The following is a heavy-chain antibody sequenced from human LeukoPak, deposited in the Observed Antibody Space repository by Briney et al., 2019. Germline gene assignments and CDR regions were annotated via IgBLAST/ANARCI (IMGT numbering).Heavy chain of an antibody. CDR1: GLTFSSHW. D-gene: IGHD6-25*01. CDR3: AKGALRYSSCYDY. CDR2: ITNNGSST. J-gene: IGHJ4*02. V-gene: IGHV3-74*01. Sequence: GGSLRLSCAASGLTFSSHWMHWVRQAPGKGLVWVSRITNNGSSTTYADSVKGRFTISRDNAKNSLYLQMNSLRAEDTAMYYCAKGALRYSSCYDYWGQGTPVTVSS.